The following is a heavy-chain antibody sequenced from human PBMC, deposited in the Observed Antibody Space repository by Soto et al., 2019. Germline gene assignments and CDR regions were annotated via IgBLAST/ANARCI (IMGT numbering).Heavy chain of an antibody. CDR3: ARQRELSPGYYFDY. D-gene: IGHD1-26*01. CDR1: GGSFSDYY. J-gene: IGHJ4*02. CDR2: INHSGIT. Sequence: SETLSLTCAVYGGSFSDYYWNWIRQSPGMGLEWIGEINHSGITNYNPSLKSRVTISADTSKKQFSLKLSSVTAADTAVYYCARQRELSPGYYFDYWGQGTLVTVSS. V-gene: IGHV4-34*01.